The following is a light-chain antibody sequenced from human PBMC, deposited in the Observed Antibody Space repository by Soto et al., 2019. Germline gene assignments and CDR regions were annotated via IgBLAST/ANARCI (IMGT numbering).Light chain of an antibody. CDR3: QQYNNWHPLT. CDR2: DAS. Sequence: IVLTQSPGTLSLSPGERATLSCRASQSVSSSYLAWYQQKPGQAPRLLIYDASTRATGIPARFSGSGSGTEFTLTISSLQSKDFAVYYCQQYNNWHPLTFGGGTKVDIK. J-gene: IGKJ4*01. CDR1: QSVSSSY. V-gene: IGKV3D-15*01.